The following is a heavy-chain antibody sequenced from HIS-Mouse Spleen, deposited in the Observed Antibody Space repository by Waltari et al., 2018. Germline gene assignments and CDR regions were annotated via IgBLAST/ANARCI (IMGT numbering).Heavy chain of an antibody. CDR1: GGTISSSSYY. Sequence: QLQLQESGPGLVKPSETLSLTCTVPGGTISSSSYYWGWICQPQGKGLEWIGSSYYRGSTYYNPSLKIRVTISVDTSKNQFSLKLSSVTAADTAVYYCAREIPYSSSWYDWYFDLWGRGTLVTVSS. D-gene: IGHD6-13*01. J-gene: IGHJ2*01. V-gene: IGHV4-39*07. CDR2: SYYRGST. CDR3: AREIPYSSSWYDWYFDL.